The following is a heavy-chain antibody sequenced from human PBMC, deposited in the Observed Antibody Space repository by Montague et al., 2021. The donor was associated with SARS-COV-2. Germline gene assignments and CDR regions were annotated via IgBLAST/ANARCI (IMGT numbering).Heavy chain of an antibody. CDR2: IYYTGTS. CDR3: ASLDRNWFDS. V-gene: IGHV4-59*01. D-gene: IGHD1-14*01. CDR1: GASISSYY. Sequence: SETLSLTCTVSGASISSYYWNWIRQPPGRGLEWIGYIYYTGTSRSNPSLQSQVTMSVDTSKTQFSLTVRSVTAADTDVYYYASLDRNWFDSWGQGTLVTVSS. J-gene: IGHJ5*01.